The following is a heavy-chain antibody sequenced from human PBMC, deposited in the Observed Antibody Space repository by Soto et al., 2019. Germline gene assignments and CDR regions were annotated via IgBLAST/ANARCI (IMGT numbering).Heavy chain of an antibody. CDR2: INHSGST. CDR3: ARGIMITFGGVTNWFDP. Sequence: SETLSLTCAVYGGSFSGYYWSLIRQPPGKGLEWIGEINHSGSTNYNPSLKSRVTISVDTSKNQFSLKLSSVTAADTAVYYCARGIMITFGGVTNWFDPWGQGTLVTVSS. J-gene: IGHJ5*02. D-gene: IGHD3-16*01. V-gene: IGHV4-34*01. CDR1: GGSFSGYY.